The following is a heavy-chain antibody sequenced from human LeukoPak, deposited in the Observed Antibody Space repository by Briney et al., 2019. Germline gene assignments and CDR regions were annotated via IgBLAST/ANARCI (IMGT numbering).Heavy chain of an antibody. CDR1: GFTFSSYG. CDR3: AKDSYDILTGGFDY. D-gene: IGHD3-9*01. CDR2: IRYDGSNK. V-gene: IGHV3-30*02. Sequence: QPGGSLRLSCAASGFTFSSYGMHWVRQAPGKGLEWVAFIRYDGSNKYYADSVKGRFTISRDNSKNTLYLQMNSLRAEDTAVYYCAKDSYDILTGGFDYWGQGTLVTVSS. J-gene: IGHJ4*02.